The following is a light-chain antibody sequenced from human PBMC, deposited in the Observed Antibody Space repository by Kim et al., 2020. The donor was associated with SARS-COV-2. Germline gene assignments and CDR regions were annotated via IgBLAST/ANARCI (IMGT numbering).Light chain of an antibody. CDR1: QSVTSNK. J-gene: IGKJ2*01. V-gene: IGKV3-20*01. Sequence: LSPGERVTLSCRASQSVTSNKLAWYQHKPGQAPRLLFSGASSRAPGIPDRFSGGGSGTDFTLTISRLEPEDFAVYYCQQYGGSPYTFGQGTKLEIK. CDR3: QQYGGSPYT. CDR2: GAS.